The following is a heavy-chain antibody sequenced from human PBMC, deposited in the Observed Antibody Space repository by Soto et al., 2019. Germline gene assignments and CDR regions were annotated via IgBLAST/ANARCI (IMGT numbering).Heavy chain of an antibody. Sequence: GGSLRLSCAASGFTFSHYLMSWVRQAPGKGLEWVANINQDGSGKYYVDSVKGRFTISRDNAQNSLFLQMNSLRGDDTAVYYCATDIVVVVSVFDAFDIWGQGTMVTVSS. CDR2: INQDGSGK. CDR3: ATDIVVVVSVFDAFDI. J-gene: IGHJ3*02. D-gene: IGHD2-15*01. V-gene: IGHV3-7*04. CDR1: GFTFSHYL.